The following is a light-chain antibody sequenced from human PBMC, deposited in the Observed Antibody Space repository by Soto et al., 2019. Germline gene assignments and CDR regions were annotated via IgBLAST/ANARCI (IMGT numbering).Light chain of an antibody. Sequence: QSVLTQPASVSGSPGQSITISCTGTSSDFGGYNYVSWYQQHPGKAPKLMIYDVINRPSGVSNRFSGSKSGNTASLTISGLQAEDEADYYCSSYTSSSSYVFGTGTKVTVL. V-gene: IGLV2-14*01. CDR1: SSDFGGYNY. J-gene: IGLJ1*01. CDR2: DVI. CDR3: SSYTSSSSYV.